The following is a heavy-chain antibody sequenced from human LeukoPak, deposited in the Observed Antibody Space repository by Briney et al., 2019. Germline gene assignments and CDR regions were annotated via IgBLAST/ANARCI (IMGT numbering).Heavy chain of an antibody. CDR2: ISSSGSTI. CDR1: GFTFSSYE. CDR3: ARPYCSSTSCLDV. Sequence: GGSLRLSCAASGFTFSSYEMNWVRQAPGKGLEWVSYISSSGSTIYYADSVKGRFTISRDNAKNSLYLQMNSLRAEDTAVYYCARPYCSSTSCLDVWGKGTTVTISS. J-gene: IGHJ6*04. D-gene: IGHD2-2*01. V-gene: IGHV3-48*03.